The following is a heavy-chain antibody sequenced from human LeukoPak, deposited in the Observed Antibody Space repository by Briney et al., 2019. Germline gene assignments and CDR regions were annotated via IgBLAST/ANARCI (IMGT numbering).Heavy chain of an antibody. D-gene: IGHD3-16*01. V-gene: IGHV3-30*18. CDR2: ISPDGRSE. CDR1: GFTFRSYG. CDR3: AKDYGGVSNF. J-gene: IGHJ4*02. Sequence: GGSLRLSCAGSGFTFRSYGMHWVRQSPGKGLEWLALISPDGRSEYYAGSVKGRFTISRDNSKSTVYLQMNSLRPEDTALYYCAKDYGGVSNFWGQGTLVTVSS.